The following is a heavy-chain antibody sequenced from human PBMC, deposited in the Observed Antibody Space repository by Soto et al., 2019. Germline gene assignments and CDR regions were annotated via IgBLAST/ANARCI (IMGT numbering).Heavy chain of an antibody. CDR3: ARGCSSTSCYADYYYGMDV. D-gene: IGHD2-2*01. CDR2: IIPIFGTA. V-gene: IGHV1-69*13. J-gene: IGHJ6*02. Sequence: SVKVSCKASGGTFSSYAISWVRQAPGQGLEWMGGIIPIFGTANYAQKFQGRVTITADESTSTAYMELSSLRSEDTAVYYCARGCSSTSCYADYYYGMDVWGQGTTVTVSS. CDR1: GGTFSSYA.